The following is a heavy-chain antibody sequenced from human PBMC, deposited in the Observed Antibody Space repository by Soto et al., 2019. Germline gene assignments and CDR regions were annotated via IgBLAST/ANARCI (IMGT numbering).Heavy chain of an antibody. CDR3: ARISAKGDGDRWFDP. CDR2: IYPGDSDT. Sequence: EVQLVQAGAEAKKPGESLKISCKGSGYSFTSYWIGWVRQMPGKGLEWMGIIYPGDSDTRYSPSFQGTVTISADKSITTASLQWNSLQASDTAIYYCARISAKGDGDRWFDPWGQGTVLTVSS. D-gene: IGHD2-21*02. V-gene: IGHV5-51*01. J-gene: IGHJ5*02. CDR1: GYSFTSYW.